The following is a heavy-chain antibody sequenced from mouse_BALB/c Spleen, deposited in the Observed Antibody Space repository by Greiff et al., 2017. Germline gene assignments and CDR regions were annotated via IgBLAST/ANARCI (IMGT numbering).Heavy chain of an antibody. CDR3: ANIYYGNYFDY. CDR2: IYPYNGGT. J-gene: IGHJ2*01. V-gene: IGHV1S29*02. CDR1: GYTFTDYN. D-gene: IGHD2-1*01. Sequence: EVKLVESGPELVKPGASVKISCKASGYTFTDYNMHWVKQSHGKSLEWIGYIYPYNGGTGYNQKFKSKATLTVDNSSSTAYMELRSLTSEDSAVYYCANIYYGNYFDYWGQGTTLTVSS.